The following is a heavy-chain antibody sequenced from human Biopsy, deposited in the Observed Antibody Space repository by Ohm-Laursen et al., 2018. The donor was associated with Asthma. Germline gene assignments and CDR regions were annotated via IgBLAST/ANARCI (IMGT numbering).Heavy chain of an antibody. CDR2: HDHEEGGT. CDR1: EYSLADLS. J-gene: IGHJ4*02. Sequence: SVKVSCKISEYSLADLSMHWVRQAPGQGLEWMGGHDHEEGGTVNARRFQGRVTMTEDTSTDTAYMELSSLSSDDTAVYYCASDFPKDYVRYNFQFWGQGTLVTVSS. CDR3: ASDFPKDYVRYNFQF. D-gene: IGHD4-17*01. V-gene: IGHV1-24*01.